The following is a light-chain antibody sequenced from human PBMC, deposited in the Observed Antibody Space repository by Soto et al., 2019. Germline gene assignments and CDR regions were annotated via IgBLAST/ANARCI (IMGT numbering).Light chain of an antibody. CDR2: GTS. V-gene: IGKV3-20*01. J-gene: IGKJ2*03. Sequence: EIVLTQSPGTLSLSPGERVTLSCRASQSVNSNYLAWYQQKPGQAPRLLIYGTSSRATDIPDRFSGSGSGTDLPLTISRLETDDFAVYYCQQYGDGNSPRYSFGQGTKLEIK. CDR3: QQYGDGNSPRYS. CDR1: QSVNSNY.